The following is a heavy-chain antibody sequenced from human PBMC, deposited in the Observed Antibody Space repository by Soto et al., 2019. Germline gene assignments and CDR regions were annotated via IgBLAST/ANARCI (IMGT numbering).Heavy chain of an antibody. CDR3: ASDYYDILTGPQGWFDP. CDR1: GGSISSYY. D-gene: IGHD3-9*01. J-gene: IGHJ5*02. CDR2: IYYSGST. V-gene: IGHV4-59*01. Sequence: QVQLQESGPGLVKPSETLSLTCTVSGGSISSYYWSWIRQPPGKGLEWIGYIYYSGSTNYNPSLKSRVTISVDTYKNQFSLKLSSVTAADTAVYYCASDYYDILTGPQGWFDPWGQGTLVTVSS.